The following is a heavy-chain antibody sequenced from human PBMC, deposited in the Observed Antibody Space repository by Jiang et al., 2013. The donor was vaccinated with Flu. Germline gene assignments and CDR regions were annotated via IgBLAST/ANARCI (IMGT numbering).Heavy chain of an antibody. Sequence: SGAEVKKPGASVKVSCKASGYTFTSYAMHWVRQAPGQRLEWMGWTNAGNGNTKYSQKFQGRVTITRDTSASTAYMELSSLRSEDTAVYYCARAFAVAGPNWFDPWGQGTLVTVSS. CDR3: ARAFAVAGPNWFDP. CDR2: TNAGNGNT. J-gene: IGHJ5*02. CDR1: GYTFTSYA. V-gene: IGHV1-3*01. D-gene: IGHD6-19*01.